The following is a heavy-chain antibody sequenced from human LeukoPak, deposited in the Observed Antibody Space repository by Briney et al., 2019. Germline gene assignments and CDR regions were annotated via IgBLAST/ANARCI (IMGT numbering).Heavy chain of an antibody. CDR2: IGYDGSDK. D-gene: IGHD2-15*01. J-gene: IGHJ4*02. CDR3: AKDRVTKWSFDY. CDR1: GFTFRSDG. Sequence: GGSLRLSCAASGFTFRSDGMHWVRQAPGKGLEWVTFIGYDGSDKYYADSVKGRFTISRDNSKNTLYLQMNSLRAEDTAVYHCAKDRVTKWSFDYWGQGTLVTVSS. V-gene: IGHV3-30*02.